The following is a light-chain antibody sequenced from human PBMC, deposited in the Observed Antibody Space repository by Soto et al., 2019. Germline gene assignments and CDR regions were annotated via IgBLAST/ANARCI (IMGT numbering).Light chain of an antibody. CDR2: EGS. CDR3: CSYAGSSTFEV. J-gene: IGLJ2*01. CDR1: SSDGGTYNL. Sequence: QSALTQPASVSGSHGQSITISCTGSSSDGGTYNLVSWYQQHPGKAPKLMIYEGSKRPSGVSNRFSGSKSGNTASLTISGLQAEDEADYYCCSYAGSSTFEVFGGGTKLTVL. V-gene: IGLV2-23*03.